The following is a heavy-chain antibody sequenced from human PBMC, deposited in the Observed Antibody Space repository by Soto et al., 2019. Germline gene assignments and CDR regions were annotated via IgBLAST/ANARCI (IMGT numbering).Heavy chain of an antibody. V-gene: IGHV4-30-2*01. CDR2: IYHSGSI. CDR1: GGSISRGGYS. CDR3: ARVPDY. Sequence: PSEALSLTCAVSGGSISRGGYSWSWIRQPPGKGLEWIGYIYHSGSIYYNPSLKSRVTISVDRSKNQFSLKLSSVTAADTALYYWARVPDYWGQGTLVTVSS. J-gene: IGHJ4*02.